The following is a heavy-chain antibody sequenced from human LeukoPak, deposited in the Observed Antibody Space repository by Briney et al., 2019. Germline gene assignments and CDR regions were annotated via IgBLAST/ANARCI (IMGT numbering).Heavy chain of an antibody. D-gene: IGHD6-19*01. V-gene: IGHV5-51*01. CDR2: IYPGDSDA. CDR1: GYSFAISW. J-gene: IGHJ4*02. CDR3: ARRDSSAWFYFDY. Sequence: GESLKISCKASGYSFAISWIAWVRQMPGKGLEWMGIIYPGDSDARYSPSFQGQVTISADKSISTVYLQWNSLKASDTAMYYCARRDSSAWFYFDYWGQGTLVAVSP.